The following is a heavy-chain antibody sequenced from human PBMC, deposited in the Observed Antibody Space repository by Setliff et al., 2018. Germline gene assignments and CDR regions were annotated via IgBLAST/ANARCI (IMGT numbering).Heavy chain of an antibody. V-gene: IGHV4-31*03. CDR1: GGSITSGGYY. Sequence: SETLSLTCTVSGGSITSGGYYWNWIRHLPGKGLKWIGYIDSSGRTYYNPSLKSRIIISADASKNQFSLRLTSVTAADTALYYCVRHGGGTPYYYESRGFDSWGQGTQVTVSS. J-gene: IGHJ4*02. CDR3: VRHGGGTPYYYESRGFDS. CDR2: IDSSGRT. D-gene: IGHD3-22*01.